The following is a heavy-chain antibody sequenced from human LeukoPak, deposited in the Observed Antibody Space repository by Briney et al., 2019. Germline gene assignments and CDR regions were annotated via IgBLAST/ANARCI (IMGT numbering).Heavy chain of an antibody. CDR3: VRREYYFDF. V-gene: IGHV5-51*01. Sequence: SLPIFCKRSGYLCTSYESRWGRPLPGKNMEWMGTIYPGDSDIKYSPSFQGQVTISADKSISTAYLQWSSLKASDTAIYSCVRREYYFDFWGQGTLVTVSS. J-gene: IGHJ4*02. CDR2: IYPGDSDI. CDR1: GYLCTSYE.